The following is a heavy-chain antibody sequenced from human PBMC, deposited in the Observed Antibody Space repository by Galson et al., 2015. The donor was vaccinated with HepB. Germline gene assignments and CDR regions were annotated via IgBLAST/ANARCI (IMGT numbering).Heavy chain of an antibody. Sequence: SLRLSCAVSGFTFSNAWMSWVRQAPGKGLEWVGRIKSKTDGGTTDYAAPVKGRFTISRDDSKNTLYLQMNSLKTEDTAVYYCTTSEAGYVWGSYRPDSDYWGQGTLVTVSS. V-gene: IGHV3-15*01. D-gene: IGHD3-16*02. CDR3: TTSEAGYVWGSYRPDSDY. J-gene: IGHJ4*02. CDR2: IKSKTDGGTT. CDR1: GFTFSNAW.